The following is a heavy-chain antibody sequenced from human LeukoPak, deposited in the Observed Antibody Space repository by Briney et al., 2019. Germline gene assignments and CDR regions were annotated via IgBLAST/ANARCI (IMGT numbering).Heavy chain of an antibody. V-gene: IGHV3-7*01. J-gene: IGHJ3*02. D-gene: IGHD1-7*01. CDR3: ARDAIGTTTTNDAFDI. CDR2: IKQDGSEK. Sequence: GGSLGLSCAASGFTFSSYWMSWVRQAPGKGLEWVANIKQDGSEKYYVNSVKGRFTISRDNAKNSLYLQMNSLRAEDTAVYYCARDAIGTTTTNDAFDIWGQGTMVTVSS. CDR1: GFTFSSYW.